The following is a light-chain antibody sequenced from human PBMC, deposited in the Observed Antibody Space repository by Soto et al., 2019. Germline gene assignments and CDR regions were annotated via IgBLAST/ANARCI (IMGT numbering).Light chain of an antibody. CDR1: QGISNY. CDR2: AAS. V-gene: IGKV1-27*01. J-gene: IGKJ1*01. CDR3: QKYNSALWT. Sequence: DIQMTQSPSSLSASVGDRVTITCRASQGISNYLAWYQQKPVKVPKLLIYAASTLQSGVPSRFSGSGSGADFTLTISSLQPEDVATYYCQKYNSALWTFGQGTKVDIK.